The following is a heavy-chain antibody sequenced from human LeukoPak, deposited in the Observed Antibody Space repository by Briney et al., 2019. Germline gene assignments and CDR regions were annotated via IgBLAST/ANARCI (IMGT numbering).Heavy chain of an antibody. V-gene: IGHV4-39*07. J-gene: IGHJ6*02. D-gene: IGHD1-26*01. CDR3: ARDASILFPEGELLRSYYYYGMDV. Sequence: SETLSLTCTVSGGSISSSSYYWGWIRQPPGKGLEWIGSIYYSGSTYYNPSLKSRVTISVDTSKNQFSLKLSSVTAADTAVYYCARDASILFPEGELLRSYYYYGMDVWGQGTTVTVSS. CDR1: GGSISSSSYY. CDR2: IYYSGST.